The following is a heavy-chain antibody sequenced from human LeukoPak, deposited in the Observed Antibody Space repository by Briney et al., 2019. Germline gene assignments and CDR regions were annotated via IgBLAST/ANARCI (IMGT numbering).Heavy chain of an antibody. CDR3: ARAEWDPLHYYYYGMNV. J-gene: IGHJ6*04. V-gene: IGHV3-30-3*01. CDR1: EFHFSSYT. D-gene: IGHD1-26*01. CDR2: ISYDGSNQ. Sequence: PGGSLRLSCAASEFHFSSYTMHWVRQAPGKGLEWVALISYDGSNQYYADSVKGRFTISRDNSKNTLYLQMNSLRAEDTPVYYCARAEWDPLHYYYYGMNVWAKGTTVP.